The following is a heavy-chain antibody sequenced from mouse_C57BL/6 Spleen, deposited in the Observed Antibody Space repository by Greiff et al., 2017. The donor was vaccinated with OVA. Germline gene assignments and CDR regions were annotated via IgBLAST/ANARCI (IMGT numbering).Heavy chain of an antibody. CDR2: IWGDGST. Sequence: VKLVESGPGLVAPSQSLSITCTVPGFSFTSYGVSWVRQPPGKGLEWLGVIWGDGSTNYHSALISRLSISKDNSKSQVFLKLNSLQTDDTATYYCAKPGDGYYGYAMDYWGQGTSVTVSS. V-gene: IGHV2-3*01. CDR3: AKPGDGYYGYAMDY. CDR1: GFSFTSYG. J-gene: IGHJ4*01. D-gene: IGHD2-3*01.